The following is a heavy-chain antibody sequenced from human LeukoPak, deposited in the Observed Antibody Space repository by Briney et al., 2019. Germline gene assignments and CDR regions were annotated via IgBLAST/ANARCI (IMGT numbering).Heavy chain of an antibody. Sequence: ASVKVSCKVSGYTHTELSMHWVRQAPGKGLEWMGGFDPEDGETIYAQKFQGRVTMTEDTSTDTAYMELSSLRSEDTAVYYCATAWDYGGVFDYWGQGTLVTVSS. V-gene: IGHV1-24*01. D-gene: IGHD4-17*01. CDR2: FDPEDGET. CDR3: ATAWDYGGVFDY. CDR1: GYTHTELS. J-gene: IGHJ4*02.